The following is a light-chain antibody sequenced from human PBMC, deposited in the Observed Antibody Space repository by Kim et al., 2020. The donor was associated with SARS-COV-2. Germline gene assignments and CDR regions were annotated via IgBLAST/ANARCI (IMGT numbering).Light chain of an antibody. V-gene: IGLV3-1*01. Sequence: VSPGQTASITCPGDKLGDKYACWYQQKPGQSPVLVIYQDSKLPSGIPERFSGSNSGNTATLTISGTQAMDEADYYCQAWDSSTVVFGGGTQLTVL. CDR2: QDS. CDR1: KLGDKY. J-gene: IGLJ2*01. CDR3: QAWDSSTVV.